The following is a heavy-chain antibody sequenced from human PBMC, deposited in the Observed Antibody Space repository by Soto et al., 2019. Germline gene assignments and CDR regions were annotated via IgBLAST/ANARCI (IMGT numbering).Heavy chain of an antibody. CDR3: AQGPGGIAVPGPRIFNI. D-gene: IGHD6-19*01. Sequence: SGPTLVNPTQTLTLTCTFSGFSLSTSGEAVGWIRQPPGKALEWLGLLYWNDDRRYSPALKSRVTITKDTSKNQVVLTMTNMDPGDTPNFSCAQGPGGIAVPGPRIFNIGGKGKMGPVS. CDR1: GFSLSTSGEA. CDR2: LYWNDDR. J-gene: IGHJ3*02. V-gene: IGHV2-5*01.